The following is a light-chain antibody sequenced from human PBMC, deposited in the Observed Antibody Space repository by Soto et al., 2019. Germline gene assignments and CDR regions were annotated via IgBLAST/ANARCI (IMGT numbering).Light chain of an antibody. Sequence: DIQLTQSPSSLSASVGDRVTITCRASQSIGSYLKWYQQKPGKAPKFLIYAASRLQSGVPSRFSGSGSATDFTLTSTRLPPEDFATYFCQQSYSAPRTFGQGTKVEIK. J-gene: IGKJ1*01. CDR1: QSIGSY. V-gene: IGKV1-39*01. CDR2: AAS. CDR3: QQSYSAPRT.